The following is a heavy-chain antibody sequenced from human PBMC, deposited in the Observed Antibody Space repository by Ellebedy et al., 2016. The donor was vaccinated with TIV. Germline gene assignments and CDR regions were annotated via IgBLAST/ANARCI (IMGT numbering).Heavy chain of an antibody. D-gene: IGHD1-1*01. V-gene: IGHV3-23*01. CDR1: GFTFSSYA. J-gene: IGHJ4*02. CDR3: AKDPPPWVEPTATLWY. Sequence: GESLKISCAASGFTFSSYAMSWVRQAPGKGLEWVSTISNTGSRTYYADSVKGRFTISRDNSKNTLYLQMNSLRAEDTAVYYCAKDPPPWVEPTATLWYWGQGTLVTVSS. CDR2: ISNTGSRT.